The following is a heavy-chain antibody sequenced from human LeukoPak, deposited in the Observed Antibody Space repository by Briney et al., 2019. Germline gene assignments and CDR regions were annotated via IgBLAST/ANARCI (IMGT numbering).Heavy chain of an antibody. J-gene: IGHJ3*02. CDR2: ISAYNGNT. D-gene: IGHD1-26*01. V-gene: IGHV1-18*01. CDR1: GYTFTSYG. Sequence: ASVKVSCKASGYTFTSYGISWVRQAPGQGLEWMGWISAYNGNTNYAQKLQGRVTMTTDTSTSTAYMEPRSLRSDDTAVYYCARDFMGGDVFDIWGQGTMVTVSS. CDR3: ARDFMGGDVFDI.